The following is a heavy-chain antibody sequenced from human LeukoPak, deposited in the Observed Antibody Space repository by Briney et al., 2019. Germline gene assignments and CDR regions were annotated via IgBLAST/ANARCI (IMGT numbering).Heavy chain of an antibody. V-gene: IGHV1-8*01. D-gene: IGHD7-27*01. CDR2: MSPKSGDT. J-gene: IGHJ4*02. CDR3: ARGPPDTGDFDY. CDR1: GYTFTSYD. Sequence: GASVNVSCKASGYTFTSYDFNWVRQATGQGLEWMGWMSPKSGDTGYAQKFQGRVTMTRDTSTSTAYMELSSLRSEDTAVYYCARGPPDTGDFDYWGQGTSVTVSS.